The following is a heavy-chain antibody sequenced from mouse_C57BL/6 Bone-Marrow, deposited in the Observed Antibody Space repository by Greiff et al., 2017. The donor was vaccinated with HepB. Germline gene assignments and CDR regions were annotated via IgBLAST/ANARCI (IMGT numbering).Heavy chain of an antibody. CDR1: GFTFSDFY. V-gene: IGHV7-1*01. Sequence: DVMLVESGGGLVQSGRSLRLSCATSGFTFSDFYMEWVRQAPGKGLEWIAASRNKANEYTTEYSASVKGRFIVSRDTSQSILYLQMNALRAEDTAIYYCARDDGYHWYFDVWGTGTTVTVSS. CDR3: ARDDGYHWYFDV. D-gene: IGHD2-2*01. CDR2: SRNKANEYTT. J-gene: IGHJ1*03.